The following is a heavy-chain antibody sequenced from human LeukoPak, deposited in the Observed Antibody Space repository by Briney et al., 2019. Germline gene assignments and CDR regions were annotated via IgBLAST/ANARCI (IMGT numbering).Heavy chain of an antibody. CDR2: IYYSGST. D-gene: IGHD3-10*01. J-gene: IGHJ4*01. Sequence: SETLSLTCAVYGGSFSGYYWSWVRQPPGKGLEWIGSIYYSGSTYYNPSLKSRVTISVDTSKNQFSLNLNSVTAADTAVYYCARGTGSLFYWGHGILVTVSS. CDR3: ARGTGSLFY. V-gene: IGHV4-34*01. CDR1: GGSFSGYY.